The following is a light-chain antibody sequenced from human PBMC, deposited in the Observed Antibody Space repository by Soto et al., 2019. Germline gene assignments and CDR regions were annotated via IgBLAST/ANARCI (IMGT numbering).Light chain of an antibody. Sequence: EIVMPQSPGTLSVSPGESVPLSGRASQSVSSDLAWYQQKPGQAPRLLIYDASNRATGIPARFSGSGSGTDFTLTITSLEPEDLAVYYCQQRSNWPPITVGQGTRLEIK. CDR1: QSVSSD. V-gene: IGKV3-11*01. CDR3: QQRSNWPPIT. J-gene: IGKJ5*01. CDR2: DAS.